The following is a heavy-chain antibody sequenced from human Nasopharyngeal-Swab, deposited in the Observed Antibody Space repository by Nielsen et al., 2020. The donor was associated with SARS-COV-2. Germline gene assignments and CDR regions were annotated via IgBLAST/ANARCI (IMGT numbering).Heavy chain of an antibody. D-gene: IGHD3-10*01. CDR1: GGSISSGGYY. J-gene: IGHJ4*02. CDR2: TNYSGST. CDR3: ASGKGGGFGEFYFDY. Sequence: SETLSLTCTVSGGSISSGGYYWSWLRQHPGMGLEWIGYTNYSGSTYHNPSLKSPVTISVDTSKNQFSLKLSSVTAADTAVYYWASGKGGGFGEFYFDYWGQGTLVTVSS. V-gene: IGHV4-31*01.